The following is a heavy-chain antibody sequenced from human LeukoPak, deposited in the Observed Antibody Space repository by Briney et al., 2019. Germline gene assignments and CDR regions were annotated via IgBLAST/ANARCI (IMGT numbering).Heavy chain of an antibody. Sequence: GGSLRLSCAASGFTFSSYSMNWVRQAPGKGLEWVSSISSSSSYIYYADSVKGRFTISRDNAKNSLYLQMNSLRAEDTAVYYCAREQLVPKDLDYWGQGTLVTVSS. V-gene: IGHV3-21*01. CDR2: ISSSSSYI. J-gene: IGHJ4*02. CDR1: GFTFSSYS. D-gene: IGHD6-13*01. CDR3: AREQLVPKDLDY.